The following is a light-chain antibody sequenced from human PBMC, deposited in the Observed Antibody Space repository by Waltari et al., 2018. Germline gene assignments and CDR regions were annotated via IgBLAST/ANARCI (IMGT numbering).Light chain of an antibody. CDR2: SNN. J-gene: IGLJ2*01. V-gene: IGLV1-44*01. CDR3: AAWDDSLNGLI. CDR1: SSNLRRNL. Sequence: QSVLTQPPSASANPGQRVTLSCSVSSSNLRRNLVKWYPLPPGTAPKLLIYSNNPRPSGVPDRFSGSKSGTSASLAISGLQSEDEATYYCAAWDDSLNGLIFGGGTKLTVL.